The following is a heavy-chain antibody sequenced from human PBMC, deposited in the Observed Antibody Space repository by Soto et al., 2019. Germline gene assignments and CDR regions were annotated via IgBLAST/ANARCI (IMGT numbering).Heavy chain of an antibody. CDR1: GFTFGNYA. CDR2: ISSSSSYI. Sequence: GGSLRLSCAASGFTFGNYAMSWVRQAPGKGLEWVSNISSSSSYIYYADSVKGRFTISRDNAKNSLYLQMNSLRAEDTAVYYCARDLAVAVAQYYGMDVWGQGTTVTVSS. D-gene: IGHD6-19*01. CDR3: ARDLAVAVAQYYGMDV. V-gene: IGHV3-21*01. J-gene: IGHJ6*02.